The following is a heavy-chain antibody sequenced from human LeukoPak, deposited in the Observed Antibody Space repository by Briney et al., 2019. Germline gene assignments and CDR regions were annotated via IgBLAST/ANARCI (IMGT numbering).Heavy chain of an antibody. CDR3: GAVAGTS. V-gene: IGHV4-34*01. CDR1: GGSFSGYY. J-gene: IGHJ4*02. CDR2: INHSGST. Sequence: SETLSLTCAVYGGSFSGYYWSWIRQPPGKGLEWIGEINHSGSTNYNPSLKSRVTISVDTSKNQFSLKLSSVTAADTAVYYCGAVAGTSWGQGTLVTVSS. D-gene: IGHD6-19*01.